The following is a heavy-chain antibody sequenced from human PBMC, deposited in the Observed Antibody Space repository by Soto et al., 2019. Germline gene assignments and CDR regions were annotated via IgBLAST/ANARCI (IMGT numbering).Heavy chain of an antibody. J-gene: IGHJ4*02. CDR1: GGSISTYY. CDR3: ARQVAAAGSLPYYFDY. V-gene: IGHV4-59*08. CDR2: IYYSGST. D-gene: IGHD6-13*01. Sequence: QVQLQESGPGLVKPSETLSLTCTVSGGSISTYYWSWIRQPPGKGLEWIGYIYYSGSTNYNPSLKSRVTISVDTSKNQFSLKLSSVTAADTAVYYCARQVAAAGSLPYYFDYWGQGALVTVSS.